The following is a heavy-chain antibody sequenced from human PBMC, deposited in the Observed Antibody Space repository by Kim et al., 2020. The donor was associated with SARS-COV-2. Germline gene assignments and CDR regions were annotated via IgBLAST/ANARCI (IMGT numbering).Heavy chain of an antibody. CDR2: T. Sequence: TKDSPTFQGRVTITRDTSASTAYMELSSLRSEDTAVYYCARSTLVRGVDYWGQGTLVTVSS. V-gene: IGHV1-3*01. D-gene: IGHD3-10*01. CDR3: ARSTLVRGVDY. J-gene: IGHJ4*02.